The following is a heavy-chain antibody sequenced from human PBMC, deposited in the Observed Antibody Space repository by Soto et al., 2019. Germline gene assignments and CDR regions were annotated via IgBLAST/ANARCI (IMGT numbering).Heavy chain of an antibody. CDR2: IYHFGSF. CDR1: GASVSGGGYS. Sequence: HLQESGSGLVKPVETLTLTCAVSGASVSGGGYSWNWIRQSPGQGLEWIGYIYHFGSFYYNPSLKSRVTISVDRSKNHFSLKLNSVTAADTAVYFCAAGWETVDGTPYYYYGLDVWGLGTTVTVSS. D-gene: IGHD1-26*01. J-gene: IGHJ6*02. V-gene: IGHV4-30-2*06. CDR3: AAGWETVDGTPYYYYGLDV.